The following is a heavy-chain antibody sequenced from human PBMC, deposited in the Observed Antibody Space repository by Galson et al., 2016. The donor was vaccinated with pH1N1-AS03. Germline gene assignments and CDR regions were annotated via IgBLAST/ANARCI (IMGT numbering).Heavy chain of an antibody. CDR1: GDSVSSHSAA. J-gene: IGHJ5*02. V-gene: IGHV6-1*01. CDR3: ARGHYSSSFYWFDP. CDR2: TYYRSKWYN. Sequence: CAISGDSVSSHSAAWNWIRQSPSRGLEWLGRTYYRSKWYNDYEVSVKSRITINTDTSKNQFSLQLNSVTPEDTAVYYCARGHYSSSFYWFDPWGQGTLVTVSS. D-gene: IGHD6-6*01.